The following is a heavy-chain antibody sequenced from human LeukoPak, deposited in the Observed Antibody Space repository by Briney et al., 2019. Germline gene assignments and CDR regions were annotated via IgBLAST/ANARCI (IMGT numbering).Heavy chain of an antibody. J-gene: IGHJ4*02. V-gene: IGHV4-31*03. CDR2: TSYSEGT. CDR3: ATADWESFYFDS. D-gene: IGHD1-26*01. Sequence: SETLSLTCTVSGGSVSRGGYYWNWIRQHPGKGLEWIGFTSYSEGTYYNPSLMSRITISVDRSRNQFSLKMRDVTAADTAVYFCATADWESFYFDSWGQGALVAVSS. CDR1: GGSVSRGGYY.